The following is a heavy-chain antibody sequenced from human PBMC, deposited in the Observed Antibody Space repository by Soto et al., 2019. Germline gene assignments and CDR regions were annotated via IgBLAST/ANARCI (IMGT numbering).Heavy chain of an antibody. J-gene: IGHJ4*02. CDR3: TTADGYNPFDY. V-gene: IGHV3-15*07. CDR2: IKSKADGGTT. Sequence: EVQLVESGGGLVKPGGSLRLPCAAYGFTFSNAWMNWVRQAPGKGLEWVGRIKSKADGGTTEFAAPVKGRFTISRDDSKDTVYLEMSSLNTEDTAVYYCTTADGYNPFDYWGQGTLVTVSS. D-gene: IGHD5-12*01. CDR1: GFTFSNAW.